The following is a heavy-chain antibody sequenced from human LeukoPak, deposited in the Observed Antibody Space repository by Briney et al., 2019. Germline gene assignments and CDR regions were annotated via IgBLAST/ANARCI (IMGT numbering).Heavy chain of an antibody. V-gene: IGHV3-23*05. D-gene: IGHD3-3*01. J-gene: IGHJ6*03. Sequence: GGSLRLSCAASGFNFDRYTMRWVRHTAGRGLEWVSFINRNGGHTWYADSLKGRFTISRDNSKNTLYLQMDGLRPEDTAVYYCAKNRRIFGRTLQRHYMDVWGKGTTVAVSS. CDR3: AKNRRIFGRTLQRHYMDV. CDR2: INRNGGHT. CDR1: GFNFDRYT.